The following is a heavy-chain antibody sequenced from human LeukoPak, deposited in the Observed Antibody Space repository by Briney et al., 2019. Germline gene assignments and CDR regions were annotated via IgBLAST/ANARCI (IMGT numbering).Heavy chain of an antibody. J-gene: IGHJ4*02. CDR1: GFSFSSYS. V-gene: IGHV3-48*04. Sequence: PGGSLRLSCAASGFSFSSYSMNWVRQAPGKGLEWVSYISSSSTTIHYADSVKGRFTISRDNAKNSLYLQMNSLRAEDTAVYYCARIRQIRFGESDYWGQGTLVTVSS. D-gene: IGHD3-10*01. CDR2: ISSSSTTI. CDR3: ARIRQIRFGESDY.